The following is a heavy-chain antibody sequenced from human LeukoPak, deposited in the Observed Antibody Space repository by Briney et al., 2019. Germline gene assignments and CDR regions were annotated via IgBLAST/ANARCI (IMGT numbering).Heavy chain of an antibody. V-gene: IGHV4-39*01. CDR3: ASPTDSSSWYLNYYGMDV. CDR1: GGSISSSSYN. Sequence: SETLSLTCTVSGGSISSSSYNWGWIRQPPGKGLEWIGSIYYSGSTYYNPSLKSRVTISVDTSKNQFSLKLSSVTAADTAVYYCASPTDSSSWYLNYYGMDVWGQGTTVTVSS. D-gene: IGHD6-13*01. CDR2: IYYSGST. J-gene: IGHJ6*02.